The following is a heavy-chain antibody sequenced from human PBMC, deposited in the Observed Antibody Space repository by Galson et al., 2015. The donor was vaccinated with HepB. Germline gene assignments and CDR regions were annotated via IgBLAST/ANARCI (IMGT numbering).Heavy chain of an antibody. CDR1: GYAFSNYG. CDR2: INENGAYT. D-gene: IGHD2-21*02. Sequence: SLRLSCAGSGYAFSNYGMSWVRQAPGQGLEWVASINENGAYTFYIDSVRGRFTISGDNSMTTLYVHMYSLRGEDTAVYYCAKHMPVTAGLGAFDIWGQGTMVIVSS. CDR3: AKHMPVTAGLGAFDI. J-gene: IGHJ3*02. V-gene: IGHV3-23*01.